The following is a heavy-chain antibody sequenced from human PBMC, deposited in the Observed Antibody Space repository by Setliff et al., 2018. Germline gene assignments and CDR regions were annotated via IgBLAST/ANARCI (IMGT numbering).Heavy chain of an antibody. CDR1: GASISSGHY. CDR2: IYHKGRT. Sequence: PSETLSLTCDVSGASISSGHYWGWIRQPPGKGLEWIATIYHKGRTYFNPSLQSRVTMSLDRSKNQFSLRLTSVTASDTAVYYCASPRRDDLDSPFDAFDLWGQGTKVTVS. D-gene: IGHD3-3*01. CDR3: ASPRRDDLDSPFDAFDL. J-gene: IGHJ3*01. V-gene: IGHV4-38-2*01.